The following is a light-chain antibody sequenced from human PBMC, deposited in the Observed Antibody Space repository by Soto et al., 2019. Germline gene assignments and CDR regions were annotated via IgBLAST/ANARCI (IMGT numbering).Light chain of an antibody. Sequence: LIQPPSVSGSPGQSVTISCTGTSSDVGSYDYVSWYQQHPGTVPKPMIYNVNTQPSGVPDRFSGSKSGNTASMTISGLQAEDEADYWCCSYTSSATPYVFGTGTKVTVL. CDR2: NVN. V-gene: IGLV2-11*01. J-gene: IGLJ1*01. CDR3: CSYTSSATPYV. CDR1: SSDVGSYDY.